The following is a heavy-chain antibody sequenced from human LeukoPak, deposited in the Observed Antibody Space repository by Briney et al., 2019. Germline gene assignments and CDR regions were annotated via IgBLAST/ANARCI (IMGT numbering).Heavy chain of an antibody. CDR2: IYHSGST. CDR1: GGSISRYY. J-gene: IGHJ4*02. CDR3: ARVTGYTIEDYFDY. D-gene: IGHD3-9*01. Sequence: ASETLSLTCTVSGGSISRYYWSWIRQPPGKGLEWIGYIYHSGSTNYNPSLKSRVTISVDTSKNQFSLKLRSVTAADTAVYYCARVTGYTIEDYFDYWGQGTLVTVSS. V-gene: IGHV4-59*01.